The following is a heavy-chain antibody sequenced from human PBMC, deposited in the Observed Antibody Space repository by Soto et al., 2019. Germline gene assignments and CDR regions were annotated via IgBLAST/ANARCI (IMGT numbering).Heavy chain of an antibody. J-gene: IGHJ4*02. Sequence: PGGSLRLSCAASGFTFSSYGMHWVRQAPSKGLEWVAVIWYDGSNKYYADSVKGRFTISRDNSKNTLYLQMNSLRAEDTAVYYCARDGYCSGGSCYSVPVFDYWGQGTLVTVSS. CDR3: ARDGYCSGGSCYSVPVFDY. D-gene: IGHD2-15*01. CDR2: IWYDGSNK. V-gene: IGHV3-33*01. CDR1: GFTFSSYG.